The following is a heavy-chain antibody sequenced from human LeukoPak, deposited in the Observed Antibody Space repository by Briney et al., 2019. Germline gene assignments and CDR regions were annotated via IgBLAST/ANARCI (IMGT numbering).Heavy chain of an antibody. CDR1: GYTFTSYA. CDR2: INAGNGNT. D-gene: IGHD3-3*01. Sequence: EASVKVSCKASGYTFTSYAMHWVRQAPGQRLEWMGWINAGNGNTKYSQKFQGRVTITRDTSASTAYMELSSLRSEDTAVYYCARDRVIDDFWSGYSFDYWGQGTLVTVSS. CDR3: ARDRVIDDFWSGYSFDY. J-gene: IGHJ4*02. V-gene: IGHV1-3*01.